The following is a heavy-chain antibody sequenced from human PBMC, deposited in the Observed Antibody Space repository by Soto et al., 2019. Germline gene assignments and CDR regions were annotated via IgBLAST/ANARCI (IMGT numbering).Heavy chain of an antibody. Sequence: PGESVKISCKESGDRFTSYWFGWVRQMPGKGLEWMGIINLGDSDTRYSPSFQGQVTISADKSINTAYLQWSTLKASDSAMYYCVIRPLILWARRLDDGSDIWVLGTMVTVSS. CDR1: GDRFTSYW. V-gene: IGHV5-51*01. D-gene: IGHD1-1*01. CDR2: INLGDSDT. CDR3: VIRPLILWARRLDDGSDI. J-gene: IGHJ3*02.